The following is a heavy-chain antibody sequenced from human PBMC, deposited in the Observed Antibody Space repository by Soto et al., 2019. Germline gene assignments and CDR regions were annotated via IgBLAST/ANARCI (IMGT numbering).Heavy chain of an antibody. V-gene: IGHV1-18*04. Sequence: QVQLVQSGGEVKKPGASVKVSCKASGYTFTSYGISWVRQAPGQGLEWMGWISAHNGNTKYAQKFQGRVTLTTDTSTSAAYMELRSLRSDDTDEYYCARDPQTFDYWGQGTLVPVSS. CDR3: ARDPQTFDY. J-gene: IGHJ4*02. CDR1: GYTFTSYG. CDR2: ISAHNGNT.